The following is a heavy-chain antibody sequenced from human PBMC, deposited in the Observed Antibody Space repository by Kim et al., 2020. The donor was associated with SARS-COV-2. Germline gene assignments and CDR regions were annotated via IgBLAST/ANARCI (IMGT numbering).Heavy chain of an antibody. Sequence: GETLKISCKGSGYSFTSYWFAWVRQMPGKGLEWMGIIYPGDTDTRYSPSFQGQVTISADKSISTAYLQWSSLKASDTAMYYCARLQGSDSSGWYVGYYFDYCGQGTLVTVSS. J-gene: IGHJ4*02. CDR2: IYPGDTDT. CDR3: ARLQGSDSSGWYVGYYFDY. D-gene: IGHD6-19*01. V-gene: IGHV5-51*01. CDR1: GYSFTSYW.